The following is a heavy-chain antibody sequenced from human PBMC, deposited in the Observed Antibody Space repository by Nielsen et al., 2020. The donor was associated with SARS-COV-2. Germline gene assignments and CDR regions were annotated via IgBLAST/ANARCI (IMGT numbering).Heavy chain of an antibody. D-gene: IGHD4-17*01. CDR3: AADYYGEGGLYYFDY. V-gene: IGHV1-58*02. Sequence: SVKVSCKASGFTFTSSAMQWVRQARGQRLEWIGWIVVGSGNTNYARKFQERVTITRDMSTSTAYMELSSLRSEDTAVYYCAADYYGEGGLYYFDYWGQGTLVTVSS. CDR1: GFTFTSSA. J-gene: IGHJ4*02. CDR2: IVVGSGNT.